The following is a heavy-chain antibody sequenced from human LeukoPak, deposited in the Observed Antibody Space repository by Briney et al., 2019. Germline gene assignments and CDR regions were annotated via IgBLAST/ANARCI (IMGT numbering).Heavy chain of an antibody. V-gene: IGHV3-13*01. D-gene: IGHD3-16*01. CDR2: IGTAGEI. Sequence: PGGSLRLSCAASGFTFSSYDIHWARQATGKGLEWVSGIGTAGEIYYPGSVKGRFTISRENAKNSLYLQMNSLRAEDTAVYYCAKGPTIPPYYPSGNYYETKAQFDCWGQGTLVTVSS. J-gene: IGHJ4*02. CDR3: AKGPTIPPYYPSGNYYETKAQFDC. CDR1: GFTFSSYD.